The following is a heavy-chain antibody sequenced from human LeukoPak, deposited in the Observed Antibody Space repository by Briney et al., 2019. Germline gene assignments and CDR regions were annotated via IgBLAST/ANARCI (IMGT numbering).Heavy chain of an antibody. J-gene: IGHJ5*01. Sequence: TGGSLRLSCAASGVTFSDCYMSWIRQAPGKGLEWVSYISNSGSSIYYADSVKGRFTISRDNAKNSLYLQMNSLRAEDTAVYYCARARGLGPGGWFDSWAREPWSPSPQ. V-gene: IGHV3-11*01. D-gene: IGHD3-10*01. CDR2: ISNSGSSI. CDR3: ARARGLGPGGWFDS. CDR1: GVTFSDCY.